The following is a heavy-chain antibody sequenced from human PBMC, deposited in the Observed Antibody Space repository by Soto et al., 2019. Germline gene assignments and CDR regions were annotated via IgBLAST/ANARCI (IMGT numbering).Heavy chain of an antibody. J-gene: IGHJ6*02. CDR3: ARAQLWKYYHYSYGRHV. CDR1: GVSFSGYY. V-gene: IGHV4-34*01. Sequence: PSETLSLTCAVYGVSFSGYYWSWIRQPPGKGLEWIGEINHSGSTNYNPSLKSRVTISVDTSKNQFSLKLSSVTAADTAVYYCARAQLWKYYHYSYGRHVGAQGTTATVS. CDR2: INHSGST. D-gene: IGHD3-16*01.